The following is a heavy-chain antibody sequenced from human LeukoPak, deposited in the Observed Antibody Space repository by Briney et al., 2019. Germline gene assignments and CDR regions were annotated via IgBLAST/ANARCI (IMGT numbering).Heavy chain of an antibody. J-gene: IGHJ4*02. Sequence: PSETLSLTCTVSGGSISSSSYYWGWIRQPPGKGLEWIGSIYYSGSTYYNPSLKSRVTISVDTSNNQFSLKLSSVTAADTAVYYCARPHYGSGSDWGQGTLVTVSS. CDR3: ARPHYGSGSD. V-gene: IGHV4-39*01. CDR1: GGSISSSSYY. D-gene: IGHD3-10*01. CDR2: IYYSGST.